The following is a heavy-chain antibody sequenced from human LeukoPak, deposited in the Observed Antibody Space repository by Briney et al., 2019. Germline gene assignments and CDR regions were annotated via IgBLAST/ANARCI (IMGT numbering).Heavy chain of an antibody. CDR1: GYTFTGYY. V-gene: IGHV1-2*02. CDR3: ARKYSSSWYSYFDY. J-gene: IGHJ4*02. D-gene: IGHD6-13*01. CDR2: INPNSGGT. Sequence: VASVKVSCKASGYTFTGYYMHWVRQAPGQGLEWMGWINPNSGGTNYAQKFQGRVTMTRDTSINTAYMELSRLRSDDTAVYYCARKYSSSWYSYFDYWGQGTLVTVSS.